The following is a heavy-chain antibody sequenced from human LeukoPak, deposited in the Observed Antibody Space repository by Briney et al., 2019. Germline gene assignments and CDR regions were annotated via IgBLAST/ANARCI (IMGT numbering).Heavy chain of an antibody. Sequence: ASVKVSCKASGYTFTSYGISWVRQAPGQGLEWMGWISAYNGNTNYAQKLQGRVTMTTDTSTSTAYMELRSLRSDDTAVYYCAKLNYYYDSSGHFDYWGQGTLVTVSS. CDR1: GYTFTSYG. D-gene: IGHD3-22*01. J-gene: IGHJ4*02. CDR3: AKLNYYYDSSGHFDY. V-gene: IGHV1-18*01. CDR2: ISAYNGNT.